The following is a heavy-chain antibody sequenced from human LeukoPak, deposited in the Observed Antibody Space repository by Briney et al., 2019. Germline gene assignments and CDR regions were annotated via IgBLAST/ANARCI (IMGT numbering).Heavy chain of an antibody. D-gene: IGHD6-6*01. V-gene: IGHV4-4*07. CDR3: AKENVATIAGRSLDY. CDR2: IYTTGST. CDR1: GGSISSHY. J-gene: IGHJ4*02. Sequence: PSETLSLTCTVSGGSISSHYWTWIRQPAGKGLEWIGRIYTTGSTNYNPSLNSRVTMSVDMSKNQFSLKLSSVTAADTAVYYCAKENVATIAGRSLDYWGQGTLVTVSS.